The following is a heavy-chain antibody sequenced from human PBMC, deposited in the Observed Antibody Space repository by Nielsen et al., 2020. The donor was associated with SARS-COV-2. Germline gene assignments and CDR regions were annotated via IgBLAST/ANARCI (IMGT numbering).Heavy chain of an antibody. D-gene: IGHD3-16*01. Sequence: GGSLRLSCAASGFTFSSYAMHWVRQAPGKGLEYVSAISRDGHSTYYANSVKGRFTISRDNSKNTLYLQMGSLRAEDMAVYDCARLYSHYFDYWGRGTLVTVSS. J-gene: IGHJ4*02. V-gene: IGHV3-64*01. CDR2: ISRDGHST. CDR3: ARLYSHYFDY. CDR1: GFTFSSYA.